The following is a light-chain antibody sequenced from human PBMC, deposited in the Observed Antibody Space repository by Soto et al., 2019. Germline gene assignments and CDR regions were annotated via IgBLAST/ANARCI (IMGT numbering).Light chain of an antibody. V-gene: IGKV1-33*01. CDR2: DAS. J-gene: IGKJ4*01. Sequence: DIQMTQSPSSLSASEGDRVTITCQSSHDVSRNLNWFQQKPGEAPQLLIYDASKLERGVPSMFSRSGSKTDFTLQISSLQSEDDATYYNQQKNSMLSFGGGTEVEIK. CDR1: HDVSRN. CDR3: QQKNSMLS.